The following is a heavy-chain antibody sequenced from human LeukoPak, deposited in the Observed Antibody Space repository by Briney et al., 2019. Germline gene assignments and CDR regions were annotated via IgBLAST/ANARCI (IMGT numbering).Heavy chain of an antibody. CDR2: ISGSGGST. V-gene: IGHV3-23*01. CDR3: AKGGTHWPTGYYYMDV. Sequence: LPGGSLRLSCAASGFTFNSHAMSWVRQAPGKGLEWVSPISGSGGSTYYADSVKGRFTISRDNSKNTLYLQMNSLRAEDTAVYYCAKGGTHWPTGYYYMDVWGKGTTATVSS. CDR1: GFTFNSHA. J-gene: IGHJ6*03. D-gene: IGHD1-1*01.